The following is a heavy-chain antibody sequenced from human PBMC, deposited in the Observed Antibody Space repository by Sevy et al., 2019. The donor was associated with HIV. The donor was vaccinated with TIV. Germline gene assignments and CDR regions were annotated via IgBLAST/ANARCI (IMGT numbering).Heavy chain of an antibody. D-gene: IGHD3-3*01. V-gene: IGHV4-59*01. CDR1: GGSISSYY. CDR3: ARSPRKAYDFWSGQFDP. CDR2: IYYSGST. J-gene: IGHJ5*02. Sequence: SETLSLTCTVSGGSISSYYWSWIRQPPGKGLEWIGYIYYSGSTNYNPSLKSRVTISVDTSKNQFSLKLSSVTAADTAVYYCARSPRKAYDFWSGQFDPWGQGTLVTVSS.